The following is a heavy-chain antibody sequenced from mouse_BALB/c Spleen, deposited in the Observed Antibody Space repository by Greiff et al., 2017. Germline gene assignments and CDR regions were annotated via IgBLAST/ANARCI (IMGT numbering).Heavy chain of an antibody. Sequence: QVQLQQSGPELVKPGASVKISCKASGYTFTDYYINWVKQKPGQGLEWIGWIYPGGGNTKYNEKFKGKATLTVDTSSSTAYMQLSSLTSEDTAVYFCARKGYYGTSYYYAMDYWGQGTSVTVSS. CDR3: ARKGYYGTSYYYAMDY. CDR2: IYPGGGNT. J-gene: IGHJ4*01. CDR1: GYTFTDYY. V-gene: IGHV1-84*02. D-gene: IGHD1-1*01.